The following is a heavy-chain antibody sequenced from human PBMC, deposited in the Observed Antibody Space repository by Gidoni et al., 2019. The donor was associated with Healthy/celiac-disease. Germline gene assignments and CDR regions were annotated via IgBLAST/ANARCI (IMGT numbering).Heavy chain of an antibody. CDR1: GYTFTSYY. J-gene: IGHJ4*02. Sequence: QVQLVQSGAEVKKPGASVKVSCTASGYTFTSYYMHRVRQAPGQGPEWMGKINPSGGSTSYAKKFQGRVTMTRDTSTSTVYMELSSLRSEDTAVYYCARDFSTSSSWYLGTGFDYWGQGTLVTVSS. D-gene: IGHD6-13*01. CDR2: INPSGGST. V-gene: IGHV1-46*01. CDR3: ARDFSTSSSWYLGTGFDY.